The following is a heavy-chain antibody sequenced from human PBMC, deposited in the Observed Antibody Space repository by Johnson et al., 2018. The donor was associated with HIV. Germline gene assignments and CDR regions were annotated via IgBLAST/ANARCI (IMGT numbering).Heavy chain of an antibody. J-gene: IGHJ3*02. CDR3: ATEGGTGAFDI. Sequence: EVQLVESGGGLVQPGGSLRLSCAASGFTFSSYWISWVRQAPGKGLEWVANIKQDGREKYYVDSVKGRFTISRDNAKNSLYLQMNSLRAEDTAVYYCATEGGTGAFDIWGQGTMVTVSS. V-gene: IGHV3-7*02. D-gene: IGHD2-15*01. CDR1: GFTFSSYW. CDR2: IKQDGREK.